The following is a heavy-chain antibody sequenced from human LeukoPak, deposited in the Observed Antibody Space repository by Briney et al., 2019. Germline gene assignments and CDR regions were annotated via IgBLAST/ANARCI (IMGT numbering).Heavy chain of an antibody. CDR3: ARDISPQLVVDN. CDR1: GFTISSHG. V-gene: IGHV3-30*03. CDR2: IAYHGNTE. D-gene: IGHD6-6*01. Sequence: PGGSLRLSCAVSGFTISSHGMHWVRQAPGKGPEWVAMIAYHGNTEYYGDSVKGRFTISRDNSKNTLYLQMDSLRAEDTAVYYCARDISPQLVVDNWGQGTLVTVSS. J-gene: IGHJ4*02.